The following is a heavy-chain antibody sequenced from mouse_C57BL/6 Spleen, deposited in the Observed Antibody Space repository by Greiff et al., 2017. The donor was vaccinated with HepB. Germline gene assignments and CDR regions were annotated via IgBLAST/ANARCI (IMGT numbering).Heavy chain of an antibody. J-gene: IGHJ3*01. CDR2: ISYDGSN. CDR1: GYSITSGYY. V-gene: IGHV3-6*01. CDR3: ARDEDDGAWFAY. Sequence: EVQLQQSGPGLVKPSQSLSLTCSVTGYSITSGYYWNWIRQFPGNKLEWMGYISYDGSNNYNPSLKNRISITRDTSKNQFFLKLNSVTTEDTATYYCARDEDDGAWFAYWGQGTLVTVSA. D-gene: IGHD2-3*01.